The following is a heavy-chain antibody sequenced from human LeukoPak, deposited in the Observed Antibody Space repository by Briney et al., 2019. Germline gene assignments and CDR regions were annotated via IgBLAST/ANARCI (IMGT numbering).Heavy chain of an antibody. J-gene: IGHJ4*02. D-gene: IGHD4-17*01. CDR1: GFTFDDYA. V-gene: IGHV3-9*01. CDR3: AKVDHGDPPGGFDY. Sequence: PGRSLRLSCAASGFTFDDYAMHWVRQAPGKGLEWVSGISWNSGSIGYADSVKGRFTISRDNAKNSLYLQMNSLRAEDTALYYCAKVDHGDPPGGFDYWGQGTLVTVSS. CDR2: ISWNSGSI.